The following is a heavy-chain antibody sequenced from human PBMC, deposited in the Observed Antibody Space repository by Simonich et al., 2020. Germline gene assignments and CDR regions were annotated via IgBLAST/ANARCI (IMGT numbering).Heavy chain of an antibody. CDR2: ISSSSSYI. CDR1: GFTFISYS. Sequence: GGGLVKPGWSLSLSCAASGFTFISYSMNWVRQAPGTGLECVSSISSSSSYIYYADAVKGRFTISRDNATNSLYLQMNSLRAEDTAVYYCARDTSYYGSGSYYFDYWGQGTLVTVSS. V-gene: IGHV3-21*01. D-gene: IGHD3-10*01. CDR3: ARDTSYYGSGSYYFDY. J-gene: IGHJ4*02.